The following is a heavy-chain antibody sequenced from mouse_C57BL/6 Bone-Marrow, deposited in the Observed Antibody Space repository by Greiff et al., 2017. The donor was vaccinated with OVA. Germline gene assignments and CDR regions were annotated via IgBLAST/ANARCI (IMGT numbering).Heavy chain of an antibody. CDR1: GYTFTSYW. J-gene: IGHJ3*01. V-gene: IGHV1-69*01. CDR3: ARATTVPFAY. Sequence: QVHVKQPGAELVMPGASVKLSCKASGYTFTSYWMHWVKQRPGQGLEWIGEIDPSDSYTNYNQKFKGKSTLTVDKSSSTAYMQLSSLTSEDSAVYYCARATTVPFAYWGQGTLVTVSA. D-gene: IGHD1-1*01. CDR2: IDPSDSYT.